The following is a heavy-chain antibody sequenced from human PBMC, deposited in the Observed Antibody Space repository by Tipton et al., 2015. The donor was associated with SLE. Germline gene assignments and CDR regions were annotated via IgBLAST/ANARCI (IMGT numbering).Heavy chain of an antibody. CDR1: GGSISSGSYY. CDR2: TYISGST. J-gene: IGHJ4*02. V-gene: IGHV4-61*02. CDR3: ARDPVTYGYFDY. Sequence: TLSLTCTVSGGSISSGSYYWSWIRQPAGKGLEYIGRTYISGSTNYNPSLKRRVTTSVDTSKNQFSLKLSSVTAADTAVYYCARDPVTYGYFDYWGQGTLVTVSS. D-gene: IGHD3-10*01.